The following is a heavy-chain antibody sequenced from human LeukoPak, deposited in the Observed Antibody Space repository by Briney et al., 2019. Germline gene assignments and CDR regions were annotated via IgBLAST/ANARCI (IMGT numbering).Heavy chain of an antibody. V-gene: IGHV1-18*01. CDR1: GYIFTSYG. D-gene: IGHD3-22*01. CDR2: ISAYNGNT. CDR3: ARAKGYYYDSSGYSN. Sequence: ASVKVSCKASGYIFTSYGISWVRQAPGQGLEWMGWISAYNGNTNYAQKLQGRVTMTTDTSTSTAYMELRSLRSDDTAVYYCARAKGYYYDSSGYSNWGQGTLVTVSS. J-gene: IGHJ4*02.